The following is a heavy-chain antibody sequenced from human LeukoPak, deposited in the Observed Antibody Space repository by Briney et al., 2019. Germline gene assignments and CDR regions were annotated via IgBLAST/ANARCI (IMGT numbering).Heavy chain of an antibody. CDR2: INPKSGAT. J-gene: IGHJ5*02. D-gene: IGHD3-3*01. V-gene: IGHV1-2*02. Sequence: ASVKVSCKASGYIFTDHYLHWVRQAPGQGLEWMGWINPKSGATKYFQRFQGRVKMTRDTSDSTAYMELSRLRSDDTAVYYCAKDQMRADDLWNHYITYNWFVTWGQGTLVTVSS. CDR3: AKDQMRADDLWNHYITYNWFVT. CDR1: GYIFTDHY.